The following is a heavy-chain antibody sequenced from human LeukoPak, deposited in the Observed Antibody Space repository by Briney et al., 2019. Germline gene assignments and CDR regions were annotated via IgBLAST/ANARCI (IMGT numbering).Heavy chain of an antibody. CDR3: TRHRSGSSSTNWFDP. CDR1: GFIFSGSA. V-gene: IGHV3-73*01. D-gene: IGHD1-26*01. J-gene: IGHJ5*02. CDR2: IRSKANSYAT. Sequence: GGSLRLSCAASGFIFSGSAMHWVRQASGKGLEWVGRIRSKANSYATAYAASVKGRFTISRDDSKNTAYLQMNSLKTEDTAVSYCTRHRSGSSSTNWFDPWGQGTLVTVSS.